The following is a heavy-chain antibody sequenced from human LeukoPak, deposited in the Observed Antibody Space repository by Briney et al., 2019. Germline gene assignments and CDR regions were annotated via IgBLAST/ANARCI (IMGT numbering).Heavy chain of an antibody. J-gene: IGHJ6*03. D-gene: IGHD3-22*01. CDR2: INHSGRT. Sequence: SETLSLTCAVYGGSFSGYYWSWIRQPPGKGLEWIGEINHSGRTNYNPSLKSRVTISVDTSKNQFSLKLSSVTAADTAVYYCARGPHYYDSSGPWGDYYYMDVWGKGTTVTISS. CDR1: GGSFSGYY. V-gene: IGHV4-34*01. CDR3: ARGPHYYDSSGPWGDYYYMDV.